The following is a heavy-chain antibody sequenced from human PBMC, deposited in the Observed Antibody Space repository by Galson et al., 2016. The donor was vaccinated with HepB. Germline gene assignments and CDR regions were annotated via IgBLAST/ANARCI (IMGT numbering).Heavy chain of an antibody. CDR2: IRSKTHSSAT. J-gene: IGHJ4*02. Sequence: SLRLSCAASGFTFSDSAMNWVRQAPGKGLEWVGRIRSKTHSSATAYATSVEGRFTISRDDSKNTTYLLMNSLKTEDTAVYYCSSRDFTHYGVDYWGLGTLVIVSS. CDR1: GFTFSDSA. V-gene: IGHV3-73*01. CDR3: SSRDFTHYGVDY. D-gene: IGHD3-16*01.